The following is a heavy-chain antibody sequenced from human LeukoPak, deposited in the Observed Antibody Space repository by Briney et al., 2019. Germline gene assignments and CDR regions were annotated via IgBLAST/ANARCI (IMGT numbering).Heavy chain of an antibody. D-gene: IGHD5-12*01. CDR1: GFTLSRFN. CDR3: ARENILEDTSTVDY. J-gene: IGHJ4*02. Sequence: PGGSLRLSCAASGFTLSRFNMNWVCQAPGKGLEWVSFISLSGSYMYYADSVKGRFTITRDNGKNSLYLQMDSLRGEDTAVYYCARENILEDTSTVDYWGQGTLVTVSS. CDR2: ISLSGSYM. V-gene: IGHV3-21*06.